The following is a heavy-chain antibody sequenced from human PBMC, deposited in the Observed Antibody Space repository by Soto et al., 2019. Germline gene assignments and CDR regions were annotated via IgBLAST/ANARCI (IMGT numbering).Heavy chain of an antibody. V-gene: IGHV1-18*01. D-gene: IGHD2-21*02. CDR2: ISAYNGNT. Sequence: ASVKVSCKTSGYTFTSYGISWVRQAPGQGLEWMGWISAYNGNTKYAHKLQGRVTMTTDTSTSTAYMELWSLRSDDTAFYYCARDFGSDLSAPGAVFDYWGQGTKVTVSS. CDR1: GYTFTSYG. CDR3: ARDFGSDLSAPGAVFDY. J-gene: IGHJ4*02.